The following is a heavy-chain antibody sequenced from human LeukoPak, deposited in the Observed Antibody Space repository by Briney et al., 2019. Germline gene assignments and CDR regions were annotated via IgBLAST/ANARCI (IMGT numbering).Heavy chain of an antibody. CDR2: ISGSGGST. D-gene: IGHD6-13*01. CDR3: AKPHHRGSWFPFDY. CDR1: GFTFSNYA. Sequence: GGSLRLSCAASGFTFSNYAMSWVRQAPGKGLEWVSAISGSGGSTYYADSVKGRFTISRDNSKNTLYLQMNSLRAEDTAVYYCAKPHHRGSWFPFDYWGQGTLVTVSS. J-gene: IGHJ4*02. V-gene: IGHV3-23*01.